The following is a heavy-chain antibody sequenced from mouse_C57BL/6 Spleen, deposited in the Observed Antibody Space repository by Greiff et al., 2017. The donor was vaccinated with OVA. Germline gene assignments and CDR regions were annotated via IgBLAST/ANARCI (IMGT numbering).Heavy chain of an antibody. CDR3: ARTTYDGYYDYAMDY. Sequence: EVQLQQSGPELVKPGASVKIPCKASGYTFTDYNMDWVKQSHGKSLEWIGDINPNNGGTIYNQKFKGKATLTVDKSSSTAYMELRSLTSEDTAVYYCARTTYDGYYDYAMDYWGQGTSVTVSS. D-gene: IGHD2-3*01. CDR1: GYTFTDYN. V-gene: IGHV1-18*01. J-gene: IGHJ4*01. CDR2: INPNNGGT.